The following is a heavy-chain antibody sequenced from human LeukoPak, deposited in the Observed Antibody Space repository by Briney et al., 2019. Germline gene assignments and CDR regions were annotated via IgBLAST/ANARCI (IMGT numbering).Heavy chain of an antibody. CDR2: VHYSGST. Sequence: SLTCXVSGGSIXXXXXSWVXXXXGXXLXWVGYVHYSGSTKYNPSLKRRVTISVDTSKNQFSLKLSSVTAADTAVYYCARGRTGXXFXADYWGQGXXXXVSS. V-gene: IGHV4-59*01. CDR1: GGSIXXXX. CDR3: ARGRTGXXFXADY. D-gene: IGHD1-26*01. J-gene: IGHJ4*02.